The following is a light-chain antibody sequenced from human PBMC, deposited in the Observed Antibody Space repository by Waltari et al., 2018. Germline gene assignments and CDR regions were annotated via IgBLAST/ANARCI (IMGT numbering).Light chain of an antibody. CDR3: QTWGTGPVV. CDR1: SVHSSYA. J-gene: IGLJ2*01. V-gene: IGLV4-69*01. CDR2: LNSDGSH. Sequence: QLVLTQSPSASASLGASVKLTCTLSSVHSSYAIAWHQQQPEKGPRYLMKLNSDGSHSKGDGIPARFSGSSSGAERYLTISSLQSEDEADYYCQTWGTGPVVFGGGTKLTVL.